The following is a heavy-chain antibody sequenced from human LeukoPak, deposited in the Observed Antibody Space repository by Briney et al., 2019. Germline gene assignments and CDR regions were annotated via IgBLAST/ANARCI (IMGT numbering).Heavy chain of an antibody. Sequence: GGSLRLSCAASGFTFDDYGMSWVRQAPGKGLEWVSGINWNGGSTGYADSVKGRFTISRDNAKNSLYLQMNRLRAEDTALYYCARDSRWLQKDYWGQGTLVTVSS. J-gene: IGHJ4*02. CDR1: GFTFDDYG. D-gene: IGHD5-24*01. V-gene: IGHV3-20*04. CDR2: INWNGGST. CDR3: ARDSRWLQKDY.